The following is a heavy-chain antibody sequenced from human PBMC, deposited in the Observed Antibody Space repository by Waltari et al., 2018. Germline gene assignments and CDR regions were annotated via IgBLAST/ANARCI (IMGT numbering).Heavy chain of an antibody. J-gene: IGHJ6*02. CDR2: IYYSGST. D-gene: IGHD3-3*01. CDR3: ARDSYYDFWSGYPTHYYYYGMDV. CDR1: GGSISSYY. V-gene: IGHV4-59*01. Sequence: QVQLQESGPGLVKPSETLSLTCTVSGGSISSYYWSWIRQPPGKGLEWIGYIYYSGSTNYHPSLKSRVTISVDTSKNQFSLKLSSVTAADTAVYYCARDSYYDFWSGYPTHYYYYGMDVWGQGTTVTVSS.